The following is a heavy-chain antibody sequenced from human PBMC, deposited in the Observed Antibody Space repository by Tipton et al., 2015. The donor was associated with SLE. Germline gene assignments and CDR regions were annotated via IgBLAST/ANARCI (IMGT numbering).Heavy chain of an antibody. V-gene: IGHV4-59*08. CDR1: GDSISGYY. J-gene: IGHJ4*02. CDR3: ARHRDGYNSGQFDY. Sequence: LRLSCTVSGDSISGYYWSWIRQPPGKGLEWIGYLSDSGTTNHKSSLKSRVTISADTSKSQFSLRLNSVTAADTAVYYCARHRDGYNSGQFDYWGQGTLVTVSS. D-gene: IGHD5-24*01. CDR2: LSDSGTT.